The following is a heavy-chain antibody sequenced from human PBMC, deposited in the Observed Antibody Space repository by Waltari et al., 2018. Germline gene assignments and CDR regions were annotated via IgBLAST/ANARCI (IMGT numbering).Heavy chain of an antibody. CDR1: GITFSNYA. D-gene: IGHD1-20*01. CDR2: ITVGDDT. J-gene: IGHJ4*02. V-gene: IGHV3-23*01. Sequence: EVQLLESGGDLVPQGGSLRLSCAAPGITFSNYAINWVRLAPGTGLGWVSAITVGDDTYYADSVKGRFTISRDTSKDTVYLHMNGLRAEDTAVYYCATPFYNWDDPLHSWGPGTLVTVSS. CDR3: ATPFYNWDDPLHS.